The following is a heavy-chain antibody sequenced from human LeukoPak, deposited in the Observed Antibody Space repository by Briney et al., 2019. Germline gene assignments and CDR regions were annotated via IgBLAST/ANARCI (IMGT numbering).Heavy chain of an antibody. CDR3: VFLPYYDILNYLPPDAFDI. V-gene: IGHV3-9*01. CDR2: ISWNSGSI. Sequence: GRSLRLSCAASGFTFDDYAMHWVRQAPGKGLEWVSGISWNSGSIGYADSVKGRFTISRDNAKNSLYLQMNSLRAEDTALYYCVFLPYYDILNYLPPDAFDIWGQGTMVTVSS. J-gene: IGHJ3*02. D-gene: IGHD3-9*01. CDR1: GFTFDDYA.